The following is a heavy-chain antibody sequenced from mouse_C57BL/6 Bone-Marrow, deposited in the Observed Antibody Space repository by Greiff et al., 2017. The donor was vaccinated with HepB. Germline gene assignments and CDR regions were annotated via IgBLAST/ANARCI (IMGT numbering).Heavy chain of an antibody. CDR1: GFSFNTYA. J-gene: IGHJ3*01. D-gene: IGHD2-3*01. Sequence: GGGLVQPKGSLKLSCAASGFSFNTYAMNWVRQAPGKGLEWVARIRSKSNNYATYYADSVKDRFTISRDDSESMLYLQMNNLKTEDTAMYYCVPLVGDGYYQGFAYWGQGTLVTVSA. V-gene: IGHV10-1*01. CDR3: VPLVGDGYYQGFAY. CDR2: IRSKSNNYAT.